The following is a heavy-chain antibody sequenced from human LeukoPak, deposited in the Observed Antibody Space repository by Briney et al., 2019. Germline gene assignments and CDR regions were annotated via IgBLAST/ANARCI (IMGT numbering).Heavy chain of an antibody. Sequence: SETLSLTCSVSDGSINSYYWNWIRRPPGKGLEWIGYIYYNGNTNYSPSLKSRVTMSVDTSKNLFSLKVSSVTAADTAVYYCARGRSNYYGMDVLGQGTTVTVSS. CDR1: DGSINSYY. J-gene: IGHJ6*02. CDR3: ARGRSNYYGMDV. D-gene: IGHD1-26*01. CDR2: IYYNGNT. V-gene: IGHV4-59*01.